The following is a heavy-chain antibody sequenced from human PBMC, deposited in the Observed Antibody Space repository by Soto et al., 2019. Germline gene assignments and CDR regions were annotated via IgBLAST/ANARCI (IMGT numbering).Heavy chain of an antibody. CDR2: ITINGNT. V-gene: IGHV4-4*07. CDR1: GAYISDFS. D-gene: IGHD7-27*01. J-gene: IGHJ1*01. Sequence: PSETLSLTCRVSGAYISDFSWSWILQPSGKGLEWIGRITINGNTQKNPSFKSRVTMSIDTSRNHFSLTLQSATAADTALYYCARETGQTWTYEAHSGPGTLVTVSS. CDR3: ARETGQTWTYEAH.